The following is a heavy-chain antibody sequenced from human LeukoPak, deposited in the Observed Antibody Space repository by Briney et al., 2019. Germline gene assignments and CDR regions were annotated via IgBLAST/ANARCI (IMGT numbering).Heavy chain of an antibody. Sequence: ASVKVSCKASGYTFTSYAMHWVRQAPGQRLEWMGWINAGNGNTKYSQKFQGRVTITRDTSASTAYMELSSLRSEDTAVYYCATLLIIAAAGTVDYWGQGTLVTVSS. CDR1: GYTFTSYA. CDR3: ATLLIIAAAGTVDY. V-gene: IGHV1-3*01. D-gene: IGHD6-13*01. J-gene: IGHJ4*02. CDR2: INAGNGNT.